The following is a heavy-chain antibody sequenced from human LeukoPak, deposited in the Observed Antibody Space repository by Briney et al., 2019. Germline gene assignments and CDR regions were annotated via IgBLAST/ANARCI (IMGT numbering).Heavy chain of an antibody. V-gene: IGHV3-23*01. Sequence: GASLRLSCAASGFTFSSYAMSWVRQAPGKGLEWVSAISGSGGSTYYADSVKGRFTISRDNSKNTLYLQMNSLRAEDTAVYYCARGRGYYDSSGYFDYWGQGTLVTVSS. CDR3: ARGRGYYDSSGYFDY. CDR1: GFTFSSYA. J-gene: IGHJ4*02. CDR2: ISGSGGST. D-gene: IGHD3-22*01.